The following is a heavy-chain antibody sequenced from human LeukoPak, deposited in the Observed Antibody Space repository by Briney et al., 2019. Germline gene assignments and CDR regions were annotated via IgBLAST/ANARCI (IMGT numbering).Heavy chain of an antibody. CDR1: GASISSGGYY. CDR3: ARVSCSSIRCSSDHNWFDP. D-gene: IGHD2-2*01. Sequence: PSETLSLTCTVSGASISSGGYYWSWIRQHPGKGLEWIGYIYYSGSTYYNPSLNSRVTISVDTSKNQFSLRLTSVTAADTAVYYCARVSCSSIRCSSDHNWFDPWGQGTLVTVSS. V-gene: IGHV4-31*03. J-gene: IGHJ5*02. CDR2: IYYSGST.